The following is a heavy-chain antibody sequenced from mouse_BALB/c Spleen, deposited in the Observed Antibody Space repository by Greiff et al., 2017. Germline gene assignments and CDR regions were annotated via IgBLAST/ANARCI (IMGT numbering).Heavy chain of an antibody. J-gene: IGHJ1*01. D-gene: IGHD1-1*01. V-gene: IGHV1-20*02. CDR3: ARGDYYGRSYWYCDV. CDR2: INPYNGDT. Sequence: VQLQQSGPELVKPGASVKISCKASGYSFTGYFMNWVMQSHGKSLEWIGRINPYNGDTFYNQKFKGKATLTVDKSSSTAHMELRSLASEDSAVYYCARGDYYGRSYWYCDVWGAGTTVTVSA. CDR1: GYSFTGYF.